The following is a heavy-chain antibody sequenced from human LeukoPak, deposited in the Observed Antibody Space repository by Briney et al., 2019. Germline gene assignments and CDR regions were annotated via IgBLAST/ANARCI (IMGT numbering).Heavy chain of an antibody. Sequence: ASVTVSCKASGYTFTGYYMHWVRQAPGQGLEWMGWINPNSGGTNYAQKFQGRATMTRGTSISTAYMELSRLRSDDTAVYYCARASVVGATSDEWFDPWGQGTLVTVSS. CDR2: INPNSGGT. CDR3: ARASVVGATSDEWFDP. J-gene: IGHJ5*02. V-gene: IGHV1-2*02. CDR1: GYTFTGYY. D-gene: IGHD1-26*01.